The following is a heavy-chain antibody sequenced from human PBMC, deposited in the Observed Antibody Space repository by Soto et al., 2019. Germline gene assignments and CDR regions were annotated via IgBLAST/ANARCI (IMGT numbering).Heavy chain of an antibody. Sequence: GGSLRLSCAASGFTSSSYAMSWVRQAPGKGLEWVSAISGSGGSTYYADSVKGRFTISRDNSKNTLYLQMNSLRAEDTAVYYCAKEEDYYDSSGYWPFDYWGQGTLVTVSS. V-gene: IGHV3-23*01. CDR1: GFTSSSYA. D-gene: IGHD3-22*01. J-gene: IGHJ4*02. CDR3: AKEEDYYDSSGYWPFDY. CDR2: ISGSGGST.